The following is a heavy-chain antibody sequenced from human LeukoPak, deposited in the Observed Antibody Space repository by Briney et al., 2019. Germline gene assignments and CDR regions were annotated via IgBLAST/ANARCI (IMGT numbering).Heavy chain of an antibody. D-gene: IGHD6-13*01. J-gene: IGHJ4*02. Sequence: GGSLRLSCAASGFTVSSNYMSWVRQAPGKGLEWVSVIYSGGSTYYADSVKGRFTISRDNSKNTLYLQMNSLRAEDTAVYYCARNGYTSSWYRNWGQGTLVTVSS. CDR2: IYSGGST. CDR1: GFTVSSNY. V-gene: IGHV3-53*01. CDR3: ARNGYTSSWYRN.